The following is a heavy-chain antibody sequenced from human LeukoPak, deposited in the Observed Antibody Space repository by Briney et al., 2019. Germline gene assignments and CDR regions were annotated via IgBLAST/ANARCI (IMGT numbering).Heavy chain of an antibody. Sequence: ASVKVSCKASGYTFTNYDINWVREATGQGLEWMGWMNPNSGNTGYAQKFQGRVTMTRNTSISTAYMELSSLRSEDTAVYYCARGRVGYDSSGYYYYFDYWGQGTLVTVSS. D-gene: IGHD3-22*01. V-gene: IGHV1-8*01. J-gene: IGHJ4*02. CDR2: MNPNSGNT. CDR1: GYTFTNYD. CDR3: ARGRVGYDSSGYYYYFDY.